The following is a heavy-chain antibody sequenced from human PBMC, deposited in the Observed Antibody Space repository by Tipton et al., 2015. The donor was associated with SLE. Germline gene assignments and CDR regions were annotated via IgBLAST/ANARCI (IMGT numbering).Heavy chain of an antibody. CDR3: ARHMWFTEVFPVDSFDI. D-gene: IGHD2-21*01. CDR1: GGSINDSPYY. Sequence: GLVKPSGTLSLTCTVSGGSINDSPYYWGWIRQSPGKGLEWIGSVYYSGTTYYNPSLRSRVTISVDTSKNHLSLKLTSVTATDTAVYYCARHMWFTEVFPVDSFDIWGQGTKVTVSS. V-gene: IGHV4-39*01. J-gene: IGHJ3*02. CDR2: VYYSGTT.